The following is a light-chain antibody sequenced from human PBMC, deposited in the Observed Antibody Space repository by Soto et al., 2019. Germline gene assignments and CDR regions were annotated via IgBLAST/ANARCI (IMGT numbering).Light chain of an antibody. V-gene: IGKV2-30*01. CDR2: MVS. J-gene: IGKJ5*01. CDR1: QSLLYHNGHTY. Sequence: VAMIQSPLSLPVALGQPASITCRSSQSLLYHNGHTYLHWFLQRPGQSPRRLIYMVSSRDSGVPDRFSGSGSGTDFTLKISRVEADDIGVYYCMQGTHWPITFGQGTRLEIK. CDR3: MQGTHWPIT.